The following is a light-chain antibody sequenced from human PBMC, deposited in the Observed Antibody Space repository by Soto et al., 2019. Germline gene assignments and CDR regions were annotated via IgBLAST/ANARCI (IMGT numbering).Light chain of an antibody. Sequence: QSVLTQPASVSGSPGQSITLPCTGTSSDVGGYNFVSWYQQNPGKAPKLMIYDVSNRPSGVSNRFSGSKSGNTASLTISGLQAEDEADYYCSSYTASSTPWVFGTGTKVTVL. J-gene: IGLJ1*01. CDR3: SSYTASSTPWV. CDR1: SSDVGGYNF. V-gene: IGLV2-14*01. CDR2: DVS.